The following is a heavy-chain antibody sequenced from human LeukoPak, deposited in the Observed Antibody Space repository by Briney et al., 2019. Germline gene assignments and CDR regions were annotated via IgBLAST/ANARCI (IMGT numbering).Heavy chain of an antibody. Sequence: GGSLRLSCAASGFTFDKSWMRWVRQAPGKGLEWVANINHEGGDIQYVDSVKGRFTISRDNAKDSVYLQMNSLRAEDTAVYHCATYINWVAGDVWGQGTTVTVPS. CDR2: INHEGGDI. D-gene: IGHD1-1*01. V-gene: IGHV3-7*01. CDR3: ATYINWVAGDV. CDR1: GFTFDKSW. J-gene: IGHJ6*02.